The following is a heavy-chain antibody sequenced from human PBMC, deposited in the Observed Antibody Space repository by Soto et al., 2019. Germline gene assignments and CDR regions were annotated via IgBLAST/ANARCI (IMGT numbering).Heavy chain of an antibody. Sequence: QVQLVQSGAEVKKPGASVKVSCKASGYTFTGYYMHWVRQAPGQGLEWMGWINPNSGGTNYAQKFQGWVTMTRDTSISTAYMELSRLRSDDTAVYYCARDAGGHPGSSWPTTFDYWGQGTLVTVSS. J-gene: IGHJ4*02. CDR3: ARDAGGHPGSSWPTTFDY. V-gene: IGHV1-2*04. CDR1: GYTFTGYY. CDR2: INPNSGGT. D-gene: IGHD6-13*01.